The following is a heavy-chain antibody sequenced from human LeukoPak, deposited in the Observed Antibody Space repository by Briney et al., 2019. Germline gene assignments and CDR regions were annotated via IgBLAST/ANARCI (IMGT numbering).Heavy chain of an antibody. D-gene: IGHD6-13*01. CDR2: IYPGDSDT. V-gene: IGHV5-51*01. CDR3: SRHLYSTRGPDY. J-gene: IGHJ4*02. CDR1: GYSFPGYW. Sequence: GESLKISCKGSGYSFPGYWIAWVRQMPGKGLEWMGIIYPGDSDTRYSPYLQGQVTISVDKSINTAYLQWSSLKASDTAMYYCSRHLYSTRGPDYWGQGTLVTVSS.